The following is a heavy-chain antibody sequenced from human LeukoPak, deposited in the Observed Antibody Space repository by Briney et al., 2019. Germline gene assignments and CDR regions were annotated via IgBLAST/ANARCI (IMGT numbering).Heavy chain of an antibody. D-gene: IGHD3-3*01. CDR2: ISYDGSNK. Sequence: GGSLRLSCVASGFTFSSFGMHWVRQAPGKGLEWVAVISYDGSNKYYADSVKGRFTISRDNSKNTLYLQMNSLRGEDTAVYYCAKAYTIFGVVIFQYHYMDVWGKGTTVTVSS. CDR3: AKAYTIFGVVIFQYHYMDV. CDR1: GFTFSSFG. V-gene: IGHV3-30*18. J-gene: IGHJ6*03.